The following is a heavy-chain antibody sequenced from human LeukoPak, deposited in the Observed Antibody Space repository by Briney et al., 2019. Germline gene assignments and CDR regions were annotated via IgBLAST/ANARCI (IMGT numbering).Heavy chain of an antibody. V-gene: IGHV3-7*01. D-gene: IGHD6-19*01. CDR3: ARPGREYSSGWWLDY. CDR1: GFAFSSYW. Sequence: PGGSLRLPCAASGFAFSSYWMSWVRQAPGKGLEWVANIKQDGSEKYYVDSVKGRFTISRDNAKNSLYLQMNSLRAEDTAVYYCARPGREYSSGWWLDYWGQGTLVTVSS. CDR2: IKQDGSEK. J-gene: IGHJ4*02.